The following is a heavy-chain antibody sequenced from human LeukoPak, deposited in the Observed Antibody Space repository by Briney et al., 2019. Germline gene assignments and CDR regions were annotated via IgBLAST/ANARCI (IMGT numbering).Heavy chain of an antibody. Sequence: SETLSLTCTVSGGSISSYYWSWIRQPPGKGLEWIGYIYYSGSPDYNPSLKSRLTISLDTSGNQFSLKLSSVTAADTAVYYCARHASNSGGNLKFDYWGQGTLVTVSS. V-gene: IGHV4-59*08. CDR3: ARHASNSGGNLKFDY. D-gene: IGHD4-23*01. CDR2: IYYSGSP. J-gene: IGHJ4*02. CDR1: GGSISSYY.